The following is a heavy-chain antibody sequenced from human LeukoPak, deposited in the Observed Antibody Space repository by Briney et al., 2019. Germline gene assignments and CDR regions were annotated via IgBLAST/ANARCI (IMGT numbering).Heavy chain of an antibody. CDR3: ASSSLVPDPFDI. J-gene: IGHJ3*02. CDR2: IYSGGST. CDR1: GFTVSSNY. V-gene: IGHV3-53*01. D-gene: IGHD2-15*01. Sequence: PGGSLRLSCAASGFTVSSNYMSWVRQAPGKGLEGVSVIYSGGSTYYADSVKGLFTISRDNSKNTLYLKVNSLSAEDTAVYYCASSSLVPDPFDIWGQGTMVTVSS.